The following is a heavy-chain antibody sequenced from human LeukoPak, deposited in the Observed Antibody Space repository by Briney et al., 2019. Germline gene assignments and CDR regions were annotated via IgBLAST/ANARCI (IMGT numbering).Heavy chain of an antibody. Sequence: GGSLRLSCAASGFTFSTYGVHWVRQAPGKGLEWVAVISYDGGNKHYADSVKGRFTISRDNSKNTLYLQMNSLRTEDTAVYYCAKETCYYGSGTYSQAIQHWGQGTLVTVSS. CDR3: AKETCYYGSGTYSQAIQH. J-gene: IGHJ1*01. CDR1: GFTFSTYG. V-gene: IGHV3-30*18. D-gene: IGHD3-10*01. CDR2: ISYDGGNK.